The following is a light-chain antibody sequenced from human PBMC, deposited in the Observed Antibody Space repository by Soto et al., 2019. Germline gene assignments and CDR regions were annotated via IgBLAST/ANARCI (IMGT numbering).Light chain of an antibody. V-gene: IGKV2-28*01. Sequence: DIVMTQSPLSLPVTPGEPASISCRSSQSLLHSNGYNYLDWYLQKPGQSPQLLIYLGSNRASGVPDRFSDSGSGTDFTLKISRVEAEDVGVYYCMQALQKLTFGQGTRLEIK. J-gene: IGKJ5*01. CDR3: MQALQKLT. CDR2: LGS. CDR1: QSLLHSNGYNY.